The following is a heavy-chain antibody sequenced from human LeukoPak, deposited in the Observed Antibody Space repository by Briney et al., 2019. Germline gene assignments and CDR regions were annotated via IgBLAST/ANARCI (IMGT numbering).Heavy chain of an antibody. CDR1: GFTVSSNY. Sequence: GGSLRLSCAASGFTVSSNYMSWVRQAPGKGLEWVSVIYSGGSTYYADSVKGRFTISRDNSKSTLYIQMNSLRAEDTAVYYCAKDIYSSSWQSSGYLDYWGQGTLVTVSS. CDR3: AKDIYSSSWQSSGYLDY. CDR2: IYSGGST. V-gene: IGHV3-53*01. J-gene: IGHJ4*02. D-gene: IGHD6-13*01.